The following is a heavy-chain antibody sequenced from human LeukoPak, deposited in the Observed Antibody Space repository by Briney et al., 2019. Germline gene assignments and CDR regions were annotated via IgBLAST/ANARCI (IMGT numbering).Heavy chain of an antibody. CDR2: ISGSGGST. CDR3: ARDGLLSEVATDY. Sequence: GGTRRLSCAASDFTFSSYAMSWVRQAPGKGLEWVSAISGSGGSTYYADSVKGRFTISRDNAKNSLYLQMNSLRAEDTALYYCARDGLLSEVATDYWGQGTLVTVSS. J-gene: IGHJ4*02. D-gene: IGHD5-24*01. V-gene: IGHV3-23*01. CDR1: DFTFSSYA.